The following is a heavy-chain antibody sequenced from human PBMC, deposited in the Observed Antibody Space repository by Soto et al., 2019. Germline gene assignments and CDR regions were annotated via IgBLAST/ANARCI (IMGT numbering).Heavy chain of an antibody. CDR3: ERTGIGGDFDY. D-gene: IGHD1-1*01. V-gene: IGHV4-39*01. CDR2: IYYSGST. CDR1: GGSISSSSYY. J-gene: IGHJ4*02. Sequence: SETLSLTCTVSGGSISSSSYYWGWIRQPPGKGLEWIGSIYYSGSTYYNPSLKSRVTISVDTSKNQFSLKLSSVTAADTAVYYCERTGIGGDFDYWGQGTLVTVSS.